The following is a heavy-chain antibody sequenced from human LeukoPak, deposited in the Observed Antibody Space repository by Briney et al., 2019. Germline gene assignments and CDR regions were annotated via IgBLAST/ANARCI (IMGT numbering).Heavy chain of an antibody. CDR2: IYYSGST. CDR1: GVSISSYH. CDR3: AREGSYYDSSGYYLHYYGMDV. J-gene: IGHJ6*02. Sequence: PSETLSLTCTVSGVSISSYHWSCIRQPPGKGLEWIWDIYYSGSTNYNPSPKSRVTTSVDTSKNQFSLKLSSMTDADTAVYSCAREGSYYDSSGYYLHYYGMDVWGQGTTVTVSS. D-gene: IGHD3-22*01. V-gene: IGHV4-59*01.